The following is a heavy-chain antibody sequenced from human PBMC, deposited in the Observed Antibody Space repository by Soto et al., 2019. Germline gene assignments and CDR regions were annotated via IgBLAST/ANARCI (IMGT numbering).Heavy chain of an antibody. CDR1: GFTLSDYY. V-gene: IGHV3-72*01. J-gene: IGHJ4*02. CDR2: TRNKANRYTT. D-gene: IGHD3-10*01. Sequence: EVQLVESGGGLVQPGGSLRLSCAVSGFTLSDYYMEWVRQAPGQGLEWIGLTRNKANRYTTEYAASVKGRFTISRDDSKNSLYLQMSSLNTEDTALYYCSRSRPGVTHDSWGQGTLVTVSS. CDR3: SRSRPGVTHDS.